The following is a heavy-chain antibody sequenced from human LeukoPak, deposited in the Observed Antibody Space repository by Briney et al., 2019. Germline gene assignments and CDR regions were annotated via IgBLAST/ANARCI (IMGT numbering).Heavy chain of an antibody. J-gene: IGHJ4*02. V-gene: IGHV1-2*04. CDR1: GYTFTGYY. Sequence: ALVKVSFKASGYTFTGYYMHWVRQAPGQGLEWMGWINPNSGGTNYAQKFQGWVTMTRDTSISTAYMELSRLRSDDTAVYYCARAVAGLFDYWGQGTLVTVSS. CDR3: ARAVAGLFDY. CDR2: INPNSGGT. D-gene: IGHD6-19*01.